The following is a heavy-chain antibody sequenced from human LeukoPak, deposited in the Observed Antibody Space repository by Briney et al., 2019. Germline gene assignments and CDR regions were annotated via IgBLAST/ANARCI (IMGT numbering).Heavy chain of an antibody. J-gene: IGHJ4*02. V-gene: IGHV4-61*01. D-gene: IGHD6-19*01. CDR1: GGSVSSGSYY. Sequence: SETLSLTCTVSGGSVSSGSYYWSWIRQPPGKGLEWIGYIYYSGSTNYNPSLKSRVPISVDTSKNQFSLKLSSVTAADTAVYYCARVRIAVAGHTLPSYFDYWGQGTLVTVSS. CDR3: ARVRIAVAGHTLPSYFDY. CDR2: IYYSGST.